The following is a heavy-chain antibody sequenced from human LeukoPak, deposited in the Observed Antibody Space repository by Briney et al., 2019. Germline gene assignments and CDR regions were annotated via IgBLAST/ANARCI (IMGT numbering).Heavy chain of an antibody. J-gene: IGHJ4*02. CDR3: ARHYGSGQGDY. Sequence: GGSLRLSCAASGFTFSRYWMSWVRQAPGKGLEWVANIKEDGGEKFHVDSVKGRFTISRDNAKKSLYLQMNSLRAEDTAVYYCARHYGSGQGDYWGQGTLVTVSS. D-gene: IGHD3-10*01. CDR2: IKEDGGEK. CDR1: GFTFSRYW. V-gene: IGHV3-7*01.